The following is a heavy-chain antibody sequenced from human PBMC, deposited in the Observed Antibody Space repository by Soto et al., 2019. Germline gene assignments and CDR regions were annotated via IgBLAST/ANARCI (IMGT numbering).Heavy chain of an antibody. D-gene: IGHD3-10*01. CDR2: INPSGGST. Sequence: ASVKVSCKASGYTFTSYYMHWVRQAPGQGLEWMGIINPSGGSTSYAQKFQGRVTISRDNSKNTVYLQMNSLRAEDTAVYYCAKDPESEIQWFYYFESWGQGTLVTVSS. CDR1: GYTFTSYY. J-gene: IGHJ4*02. V-gene: IGHV1-46*01. CDR3: AKDPESEIQWFYYFES.